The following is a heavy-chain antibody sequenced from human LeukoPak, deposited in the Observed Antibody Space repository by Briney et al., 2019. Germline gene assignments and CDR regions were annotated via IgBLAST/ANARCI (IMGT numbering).Heavy chain of an antibody. V-gene: IGHV5-51*01. CDR3: ARHGSGGFYDSSAYYYYLDS. CDR1: GYTFTTYW. D-gene: IGHD3-22*01. Sequence: GESLKISCKGSGYTFTTYWISWVRQMPGKGLEGMGIIYPGDSDTRYSPSFEGQVTISADKSISTAYLQWNSLKASDTAMYYCARHGSGGFYDSSAYYYYLDSWGQGSLVTVSS. J-gene: IGHJ4*02. CDR2: IYPGDSDT.